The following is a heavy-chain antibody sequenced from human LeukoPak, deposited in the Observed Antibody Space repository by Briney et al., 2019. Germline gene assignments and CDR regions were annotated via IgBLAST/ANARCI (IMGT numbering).Heavy chain of an antibody. Sequence: SETLSLTCAVYGGSFSGYYWSWIRQPPGKGPEWIAYIYYTAGAYYNPSLESRVSISLDASENQFSLKLSSVTAADTAVYYCARGRRELKYAPDYWGQGTLVTVSS. J-gene: IGHJ4*02. D-gene: IGHD2-2*01. CDR3: ARGRRELKYAPDY. CDR1: GGSFSGYY. V-gene: IGHV4-34*01. CDR2: IYYTAGA.